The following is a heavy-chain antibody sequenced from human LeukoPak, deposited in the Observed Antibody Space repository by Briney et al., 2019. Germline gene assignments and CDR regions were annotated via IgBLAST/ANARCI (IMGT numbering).Heavy chain of an antibody. V-gene: IGHV7-4-1*02. D-gene: IGHD3-22*01. J-gene: IGHJ3*02. Sequence: GASVKVSCKASGYTFSSYAMNWVRQAPGQGLEWMGWMNTNTGNPTYAQGFTGRFVFSLDTSVSTAYLQISSLKAEDTAVYYCARGYDSLSVDAFDIWGQGTMVTVSS. CDR3: ARGYDSLSVDAFDI. CDR1: GYTFSSYA. CDR2: MNTNTGNP.